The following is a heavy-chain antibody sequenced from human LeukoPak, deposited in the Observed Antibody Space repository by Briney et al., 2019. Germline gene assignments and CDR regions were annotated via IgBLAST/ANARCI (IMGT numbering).Heavy chain of an antibody. V-gene: IGHV4-39*07. CDR3: ARQYDYYHSTGYYPYFDN. Sequence: SETLSHTCTASGASISSSSYYWGWIRQPPGKGLEWIGSIFYSGSTYYNPSLQSRVAISVDTSKNQFSLKLSSVTAADSAVYYCARQYDYYHSTGYYPYFDNWGQGTLVTVSS. D-gene: IGHD3-22*01. CDR1: GASISSSSYY. CDR2: IFYSGST. J-gene: IGHJ4*02.